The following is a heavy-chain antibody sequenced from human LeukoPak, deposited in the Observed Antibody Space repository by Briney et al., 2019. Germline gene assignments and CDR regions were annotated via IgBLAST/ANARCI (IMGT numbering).Heavy chain of an antibody. D-gene: IGHD3-10*01. J-gene: IGHJ3*02. Sequence: GESLKISCKGSGYSFTSYWIGWVRQMPGKCLEWMGIIYPGDSDTRYSPSFQGQVTISADKSISTAYLQWSSLKASDTAMYYCARIVVRGVIPSDAFDIWGQGTMVTVSS. CDR2: IYPGDSDT. CDR3: ARIVVRGVIPSDAFDI. V-gene: IGHV5-51*01. CDR1: GYSFTSYW.